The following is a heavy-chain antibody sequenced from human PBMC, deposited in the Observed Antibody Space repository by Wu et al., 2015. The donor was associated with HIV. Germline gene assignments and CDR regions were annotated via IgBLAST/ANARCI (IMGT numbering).Heavy chain of an antibody. CDR2: INPNSGGT. CDR3: ARETIAVAGTSAFDI. Sequence: QVHLVQSGAEVKKPGASVKVSCKASGYTFTGYYMHWVRQAPGQGLEWMGWINPNSGGTNYAQKFQGRVTMTRDTSISTAYMELSRLRSDDTAVYYCARETIAVAGTSAFDIWGQGTMVTVSS. D-gene: IGHD6-19*01. J-gene: IGHJ3*02. CDR1: GYTFTGYY. V-gene: IGHV1-2*02.